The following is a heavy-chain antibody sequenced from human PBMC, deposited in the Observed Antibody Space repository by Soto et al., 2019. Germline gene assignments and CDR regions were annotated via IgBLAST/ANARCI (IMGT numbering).Heavy chain of an antibody. J-gene: IGHJ4*02. CDR2: INHSGST. CDR1: GGSFSGYY. D-gene: IGHD1-26*01. CDR3: ARDGFEGVDSETYLVYFDY. V-gene: IGHV4-34*01. Sequence: ASETLSLTCAVYGGSFSGYYRSWIRQPPGKGLEWIGEINHSGSTNYNPSLKSRVTISVDTSKNQFSLKLNSVTAADTAVYYCARDGFEGVDSETYLVYFDYWGQGTLVTVSS.